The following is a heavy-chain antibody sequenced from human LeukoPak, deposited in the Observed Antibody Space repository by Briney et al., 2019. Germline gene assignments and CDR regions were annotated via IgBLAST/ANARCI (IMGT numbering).Heavy chain of an antibody. CDR1: GFTFSSYA. CDR2: ISGSGGGT. V-gene: IGHV3-23*01. CDR3: AKALDVRATGPYVH. Sequence: GGSLRLSCAASGFTFSSYAMSWVRQAPGKGLEWVSAISGSGGGTYYADSVKGRFTISRDNSKNTLYLQMNSLRAEDTAVYYCAKALDVRATGPYVHWGQGTLVTVSS. J-gene: IGHJ4*02. D-gene: IGHD1-26*01.